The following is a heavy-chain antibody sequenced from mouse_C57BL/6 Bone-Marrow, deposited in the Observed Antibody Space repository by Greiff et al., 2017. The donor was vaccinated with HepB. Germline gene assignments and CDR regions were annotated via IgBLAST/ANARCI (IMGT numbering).Heavy chain of an antibody. D-gene: IGHD2-3*01. J-gene: IGHJ2*01. Sequence: EVKLMESGGGLVQPGGSMKLSCAASGFTFNDAWMDWVRQSPEKGLEWVAEIRNKANNHATYYAESVKGRLTISRDDSKSSVYLQMNSLRAEDTGIYYCTRNGYYGFDYWGQGTTRTVSS. V-gene: IGHV6-6*01. CDR2: IRNKANNHAT. CDR1: GFTFNDAW. CDR3: TRNGYYGFDY.